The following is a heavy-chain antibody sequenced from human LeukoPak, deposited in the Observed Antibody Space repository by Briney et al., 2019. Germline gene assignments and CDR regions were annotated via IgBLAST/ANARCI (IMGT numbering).Heavy chain of an antibody. V-gene: IGHV3-30*03. CDR1: GFTFSNFG. J-gene: IGHJ6*03. CDR3: ARYGSGSYYNLDYYYYYMDV. Sequence: GGSLRLSCAASGFTFSNFGIYWVRQAPGKGLEWVATISYDGHYKDYADSVKGRFTISRDNSKNTLYLQMNSPRAEDTAVYYCARYGSGSYYNLDYYYYYMDVWGKGTTVTVSS. D-gene: IGHD3-10*01. CDR2: ISYDGHYK.